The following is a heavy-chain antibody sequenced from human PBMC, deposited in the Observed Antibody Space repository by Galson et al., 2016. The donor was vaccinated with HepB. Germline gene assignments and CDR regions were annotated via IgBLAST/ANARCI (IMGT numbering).Heavy chain of an antibody. CDR1: GGSISSSIYY. J-gene: IGHJ4*02. Sequence: SETLSLTCTVSGGSISSSIYYWGWVRQPPGKGLEWIGTIYYSGRTYYNPSPKSRANQSVQTTKNQFSLKLSSVTAADTAAYLRAGLTSSGWSGRPVIWGQGTLVTVSS. CDR2: IYYSGRT. CDR3: AGLTSSGWSGRPVI. V-gene: IGHV4-39*01. D-gene: IGHD6-19*01.